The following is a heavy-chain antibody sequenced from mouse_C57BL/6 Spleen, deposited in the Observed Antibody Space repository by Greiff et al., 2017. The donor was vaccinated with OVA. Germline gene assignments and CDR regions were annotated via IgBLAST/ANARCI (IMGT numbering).Heavy chain of an antibody. J-gene: IGHJ1*03. CDR1: GYTFTSYG. V-gene: IGHV1-81*01. D-gene: IGHD1-1*01. CDR2: IYPRSGNT. Sequence: QVQLKESGAELARPGASVKLSCKASGYTFTSYGISWVKQRTGQGLEWIGEIYPRSGNTYYNEKFKGKATLTADKSSSTAYMELRSLTSEDSAVYFCARSGTTVVATWDWYFGVWGTGTTVTVSS. CDR3: ARSGTTVVATWDWYFGV.